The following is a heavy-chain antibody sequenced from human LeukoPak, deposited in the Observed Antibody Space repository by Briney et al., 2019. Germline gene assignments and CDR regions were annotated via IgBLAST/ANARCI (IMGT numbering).Heavy chain of an antibody. D-gene: IGHD3-3*01. CDR2: IIPIFGTA. Sequence: ASVKVSCKASGGTFNSYAISWVRQAPGQGLEWMGGIIPIFGTANYAQKFQGRVTITADESTSTAYMELSSLRSEDTAVYYCARESFGVVNDWFDPWGQGTLVTVSS. V-gene: IGHV1-69*13. CDR3: ARESFGVVNDWFDP. J-gene: IGHJ5*02. CDR1: GGTFNSYA.